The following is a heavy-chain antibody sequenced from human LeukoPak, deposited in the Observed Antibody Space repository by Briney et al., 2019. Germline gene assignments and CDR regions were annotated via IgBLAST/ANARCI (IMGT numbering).Heavy chain of an antibody. CDR3: TRSRGVIITFFDY. CDR1: GFTFGDYA. V-gene: IGHV3-49*04. D-gene: IGHD3-10*01. CDR2: IRSKVYGGRT. J-gene: IGHJ4*02. Sequence: GGSLRLSCTASGFTFGDYAMSWVRQAPGKGLEGVGFIRSKVYGGRTEYAESVKGRFTISRDDSKSIAYLQMNSLKTEDTAVYYCTRSRGVIITFFDYWGQGTLVTVFS.